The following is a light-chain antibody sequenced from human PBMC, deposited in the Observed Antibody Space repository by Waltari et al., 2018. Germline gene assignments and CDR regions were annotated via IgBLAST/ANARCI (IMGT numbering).Light chain of an antibody. Sequence: QFALTQPASLSGTPGQSIVISCTGSRADVGGSNSVCWYQQHPVKAPKVLIFDVNSRPSGVDYRFSGSKSGNTASLTISGLQPEDEANYYCSCLTKGNTWIFGGGTELTVL. V-gene: IGLV2-14*03. J-gene: IGLJ3*02. CDR1: RADVGGSNS. CDR3: SCLTKGNTWI. CDR2: DVN.